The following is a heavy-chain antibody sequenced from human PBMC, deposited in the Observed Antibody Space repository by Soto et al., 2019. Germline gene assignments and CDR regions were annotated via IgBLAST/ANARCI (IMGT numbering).Heavy chain of an antibody. V-gene: IGHV1-18*01. CDR1: GYTFTSYG. CDR3: ARGPGYSTPGHQAFDI. CDR2: ISTYNGNT. Sequence: QVQLVQAGAEVKKPGASVKVSCKASGYTFTSYGISWLRQAPGQGPEWMGRISTYNGNTNYVQKPQGRVSMTTDTSTNTAYMELMSLRYDDTAMYYGARGPGYSTPGHQAFDIWGQGTMVTVSS. J-gene: IGHJ3*02. D-gene: IGHD5-12*01.